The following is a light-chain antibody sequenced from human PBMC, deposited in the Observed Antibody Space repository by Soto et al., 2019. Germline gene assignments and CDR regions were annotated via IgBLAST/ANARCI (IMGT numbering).Light chain of an antibody. CDR3: QQYGSSSWT. Sequence: EIVLTQSPATLSLSPGDRATLSCGASQSVSNNYLAWYQQKPGLAPRLLIYDASYRANGIPDRCSGSGSGTDFTLTISRLEPEDFVVYYCQQYGSSSWTFGQGTKVDIK. V-gene: IGKV3D-20*01. J-gene: IGKJ1*01. CDR1: QSVSNNY. CDR2: DAS.